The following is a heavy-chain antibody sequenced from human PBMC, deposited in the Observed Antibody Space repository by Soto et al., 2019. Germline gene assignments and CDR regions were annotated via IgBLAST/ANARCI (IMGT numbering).Heavy chain of an antibody. Sequence: SETLSLTCAVYGGSFSGYYWTWIRQPPGTGLEWIGEINYSGSTNYNPSLKSRVTISVDTSKNQFSLKLTSVTAADTAVYYCARDKITGLFDYWGQGTQVTVPQ. CDR2: INYSGST. D-gene: IGHD2-8*02. CDR1: GGSFSGYY. J-gene: IGHJ4*02. V-gene: IGHV4-34*01. CDR3: ARDKITGLFDY.